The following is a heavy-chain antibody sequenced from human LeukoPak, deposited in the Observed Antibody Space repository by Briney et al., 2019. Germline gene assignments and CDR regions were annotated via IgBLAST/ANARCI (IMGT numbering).Heavy chain of an antibody. CDR3: ARVIAVRRFFDY. V-gene: IGHV4-61*01. J-gene: IGHJ4*02. CDR2: IYYSGST. Sequence: SETLSLTCTVSGGSVSSGSYYWSWIRQPPGKGLEWIGYIYYSGSTNYNPSLKSRVTISVDTSKNQFSLKLSSVTAADTAVYYCARVIAVRRFFDYWGQGTLVTVSS. D-gene: IGHD6-19*01. CDR1: GGSVSSGSYY.